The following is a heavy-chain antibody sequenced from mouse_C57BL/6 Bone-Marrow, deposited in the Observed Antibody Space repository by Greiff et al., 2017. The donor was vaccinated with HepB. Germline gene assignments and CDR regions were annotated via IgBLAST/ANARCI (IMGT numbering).Heavy chain of an antibody. D-gene: IGHD2-10*01. J-gene: IGHJ3*01. CDR3: TAYYGFAY. Sequence: VQLLQSGAELVRPGASVKLSCTASGFNIKDDYMHWVKQRPEQGLEWIGWFDPENGDTEYASKFQGKATITADTSSNTAYLQLSSLTSEDTAVYYCTAYYGFAYWGQGTLVTVSA. V-gene: IGHV14-4*01. CDR2: FDPENGDT. CDR1: GFNIKDDY.